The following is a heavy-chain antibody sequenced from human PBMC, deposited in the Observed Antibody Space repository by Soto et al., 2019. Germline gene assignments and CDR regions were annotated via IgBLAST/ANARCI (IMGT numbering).Heavy chain of an antibody. CDR1: GGTFNNYI. Sequence: QVQLVQSGAEVKKPGSSVKVSCKASGGTFNNYIITWVRQAPGQGLEWMGRIIPMLGQASYAQKYQGRVTSTADKSTTTPHMELSSLRSEDTAVYYCATPEGLYLGEFDFESWCQGTPVTVSS. CDR2: IIPMLGQA. J-gene: IGHJ4*02. CDR3: ATPEGLYLGEFDFES. V-gene: IGHV1-69*02. D-gene: IGHD3-16*01.